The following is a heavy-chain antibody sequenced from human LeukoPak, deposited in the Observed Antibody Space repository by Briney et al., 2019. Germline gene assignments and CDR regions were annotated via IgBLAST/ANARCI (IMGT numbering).Heavy chain of an antibody. D-gene: IGHD2-15*01. Sequence: GGTLRLSCAASGFTFSSYAMSWVRHTPAKGLEWVSGIGTSGDNTYYADSVKGQFTISRDNSKNTLYLRMNSLRAEDTAVYYCAKYSAATLYYFVHWGQGTLVTVSS. CDR3: AKYSAATLYYFVH. J-gene: IGHJ4*02. CDR1: GFTFSSYA. CDR2: IGTSGDNT. V-gene: IGHV3-23*01.